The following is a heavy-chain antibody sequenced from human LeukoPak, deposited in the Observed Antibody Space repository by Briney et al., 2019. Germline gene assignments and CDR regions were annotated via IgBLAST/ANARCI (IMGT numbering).Heavy chain of an antibody. CDR1: GYTFTGYY. V-gene: IGHV1-2*02. J-gene: IGHJ4*02. Sequence: ASVKVSCKASGYTFTGYYMHWVRQAPGQGLEWMGWINPNSGGTNYAQKFQGRVTMTRGTSISTAYMELSRLRSDDTAVYYCARDRLRYTVTTIDYWGQGTLVTVSS. CDR3: ARDRLRYTVTTIDY. D-gene: IGHD4-17*01. CDR2: INPNSGGT.